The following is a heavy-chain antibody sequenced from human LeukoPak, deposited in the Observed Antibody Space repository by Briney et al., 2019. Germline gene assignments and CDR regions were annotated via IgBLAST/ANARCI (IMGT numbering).Heavy chain of an antibody. CDR2: IYSGGST. J-gene: IGHJ4*02. V-gene: IGHV3-66*01. Sequence: GGSLRLSCAASGFTVSNNYMSWVRQAPGKGLKWVSVIYSGGSTYYADSVKGRFTISRDNSRNTLYLQMNSLRAEDTAVYYCAREDCSGGSCFQNWGQGTLVTVSS. D-gene: IGHD2-15*01. CDR1: GFTVSNNY. CDR3: AREDCSGGSCFQN.